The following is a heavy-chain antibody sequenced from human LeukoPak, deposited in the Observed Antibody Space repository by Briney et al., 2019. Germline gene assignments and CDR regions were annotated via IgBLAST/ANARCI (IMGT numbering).Heavy chain of an antibody. CDR2: IYSGGST. V-gene: IGHV3-53*01. Sequence: GGSLRLSCAASGFTVSSNYMSWVRQAPGKGLEWVSVIYSGGSTYYADSVKGRFTISRDNSKNTLYLQMNSLRAEDTAVYYCARNDILTGYEAFDIWGQGTMVTVSS. CDR3: ARNDILTGYEAFDI. CDR1: GFTVSSNY. D-gene: IGHD3-9*01. J-gene: IGHJ3*02.